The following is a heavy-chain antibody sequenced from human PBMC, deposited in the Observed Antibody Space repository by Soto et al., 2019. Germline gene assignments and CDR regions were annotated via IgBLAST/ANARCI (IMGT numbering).Heavy chain of an antibody. V-gene: IGHV3-53*01. CDR1: GFIVSDNY. CDR2: TYTGGYT. CDR3: AREVSGTSFDY. Sequence: TGGSLRLSCAASGFIVSDNYINWVRQAPGKGLEWVSVTYTGGYTYYADSVKGRFTISRDNSKNTLYLQMNSLRAEDTAVYYCAREVSGTSFDYWGQGTLVTAPQ. J-gene: IGHJ4*02. D-gene: IGHD1-7*01.